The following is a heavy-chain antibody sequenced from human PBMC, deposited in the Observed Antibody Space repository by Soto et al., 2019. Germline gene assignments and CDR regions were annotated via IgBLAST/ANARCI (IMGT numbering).Heavy chain of an antibody. CDR1: GFSFSSYG. CDR3: AKGRGSSYDCFFDL. Sequence: QVQLVESGGGVVQPGGSLRLYCAASGFSFSSYGMHWVRQAPGKGLEWLAVKSNDGRKEYYADSVKGRFTISRDNSKNTVYLQMDSLRGDDTAVYYCAKGRGSSYDCFFDLWGRGSLVTVSS. D-gene: IGHD6-13*01. CDR2: KSNDGRKE. V-gene: IGHV3-30*18. J-gene: IGHJ2*01.